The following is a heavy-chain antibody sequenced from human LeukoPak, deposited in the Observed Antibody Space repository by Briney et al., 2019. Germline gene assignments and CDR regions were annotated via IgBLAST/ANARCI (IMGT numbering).Heavy chain of an antibody. V-gene: IGHV3-23*01. CDR2: ISGSGGST. Sequence: GGSLRLSCAASGFTFSSYAMSWVRQAPGKGLEWVSAISGSGGSTYYADSVKGRFTISRDNSKNTLYLQMNSLGAEDTAVYYCAKDVYGSTVVGYSGYDAVFDYWGQGTLVTVSS. CDR3: AKDVYGSTVVGYSGYDAVFDY. CDR1: GFTFSSYA. D-gene: IGHD5-12*01. J-gene: IGHJ4*02.